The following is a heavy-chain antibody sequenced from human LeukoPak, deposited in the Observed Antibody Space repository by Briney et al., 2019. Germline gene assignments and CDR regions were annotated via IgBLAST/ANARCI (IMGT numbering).Heavy chain of an antibody. CDR1: GGTFSSYA. CDR2: IIPILGIA. CDR3: ARAYYDSGGYPLFDY. D-gene: IGHD3-22*01. J-gene: IGHJ4*02. V-gene: IGHV1-69*04. Sequence: ASVKVSCKASGGTFSSYAISWVRQAPGQGLEWMGRIIPILGIANYAQKFQGRVTITADKSTSTAYMELSSLRSEDTAVYYCARAYYDSGGYPLFDYWGQGTLVTVSS.